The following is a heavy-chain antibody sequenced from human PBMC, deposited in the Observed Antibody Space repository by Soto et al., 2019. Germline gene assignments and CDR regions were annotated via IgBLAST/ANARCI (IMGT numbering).Heavy chain of an antibody. Sequence: PSATPSLTCDVSGYSVSRWVYSLTWSRPPPGKALEWIGNIYDSGSTSYNPSLKSRVTISVDTSKNQFSLRLTSVTAADTAVYFCARGSSSYYDYGMDVWGQGTTVTVSS. CDR3: ARGSSSYYDYGMDV. J-gene: IGHJ6*02. CDR2: IYDSGST. CDR1: GYSVSRWVYS. D-gene: IGHD6-6*01. V-gene: IGHV4-30-2*01.